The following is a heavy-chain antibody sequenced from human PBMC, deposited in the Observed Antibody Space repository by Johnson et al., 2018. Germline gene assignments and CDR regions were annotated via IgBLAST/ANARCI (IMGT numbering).Heavy chain of an antibody. J-gene: IGHJ6*02. CDR2: IKQDGSEK. Sequence: VQLVESGGGLVQPGGSLRLPCAVSGFTFSNYWMSWVRQAPGKGLEWVANIKQDGSEKYYVDSVKGRFTISRDNAKNSLYLQMNSLRAEDTAVYYCASLKGMDVWGQGTTVTVSS. V-gene: IGHV3-7*01. CDR1: GFTFSNYW. CDR3: ASLKGMDV.